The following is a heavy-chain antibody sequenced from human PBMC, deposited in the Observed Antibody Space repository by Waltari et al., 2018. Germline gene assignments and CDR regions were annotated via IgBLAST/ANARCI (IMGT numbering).Heavy chain of an antibody. J-gene: IGHJ4*02. Sequence: GLVQPGGSLRLSCAASGLTFSGYSMNWVRQAPGKGLEWVSYITRSSTIYYADSVKGRFTVSRDNAKNSLYLQMNSLRDEDTAVYYCARSGVAAAGDDYWGQGTLVTVSS. CDR2: ITRSSTI. V-gene: IGHV3-48*02. CDR1: GLTFSGYS. CDR3: ARSGVAAAGDDY. D-gene: IGHD6-13*01.